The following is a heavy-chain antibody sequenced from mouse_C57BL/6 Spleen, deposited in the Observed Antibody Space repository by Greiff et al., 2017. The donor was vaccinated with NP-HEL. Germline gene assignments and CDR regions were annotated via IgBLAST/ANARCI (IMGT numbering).Heavy chain of an antibody. J-gene: IGHJ4*01. CDR1: GYTFTSYW. D-gene: IGHD2-4*01. CDR3: ARSHYDYDGYYAMDY. CDR2: IHPNSGST. V-gene: IGHV1-64*01. Sequence: QVQLQQPGAELVKPGASVKLSCKASGYTFTSYWMHWVKQRPGQGLEWIGMIHPNSGSTNSNEKFKSKATLTVDKSSSTAYMQLSSLTSEDSAVYYCARSHYDYDGYYAMDYWGQGTSVTVSS.